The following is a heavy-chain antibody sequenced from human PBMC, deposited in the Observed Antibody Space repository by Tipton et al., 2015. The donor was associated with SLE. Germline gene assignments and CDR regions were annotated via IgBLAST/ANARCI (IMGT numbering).Heavy chain of an antibody. D-gene: IGHD6-13*01. CDR2: IYYSGST. J-gene: IGHJ6*03. Sequence: TLSLTCTVSGGSISSYYWSWIRQPPGKGLEWIGYIYYSGSTNYNPSLKSRVTISVDTSKNQFSLKLSSVTAADTAVYYCASLGYSSSWYGGYYYYYMDVWGKGTTVTVSS. CDR1: GGSISSYY. CDR3: ASLGYSSSWYGGYYYYYMDV. V-gene: IGHV4-59*01.